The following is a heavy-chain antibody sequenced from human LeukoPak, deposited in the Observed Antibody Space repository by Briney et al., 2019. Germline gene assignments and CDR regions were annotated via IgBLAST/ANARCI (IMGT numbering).Heavy chain of an antibody. CDR2: IYSGGST. CDR1: GFTVSSNY. CDR3: ATVSVGGATGAGEY. J-gene: IGHJ4*02. D-gene: IGHD1-26*01. Sequence: GGSLRLSCVVSGFTVSSNYMSWVRQAPGKGLEWVSIIYSGGSTYYADSVKGRFTISRGNSKNTVYLQMNSLRAEDTAMYYCATVSVGGATGAGEYWGQGTLVTVSS. V-gene: IGHV3-53*01.